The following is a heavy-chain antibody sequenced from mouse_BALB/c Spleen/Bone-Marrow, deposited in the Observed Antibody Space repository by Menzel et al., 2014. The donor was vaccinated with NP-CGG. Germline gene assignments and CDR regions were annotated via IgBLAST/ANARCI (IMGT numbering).Heavy chain of an antibody. CDR2: ISDGGSYT. J-gene: IGHJ3*01. CDR1: GFTFSDYY. CDR3: VLRWFAY. Sequence: EVQAVESGGGLVKPGGSLKLSCAASGFTFSDYYMYWVRQTPEKRLEWVATISDGGSYTYYPDSVKGRFTISRDNAKNNLYLQMSSLKPEDTAMYYCVLRWFAYWGQGTLVTVSA. D-gene: IGHD1-1*01. V-gene: IGHV5-4*02.